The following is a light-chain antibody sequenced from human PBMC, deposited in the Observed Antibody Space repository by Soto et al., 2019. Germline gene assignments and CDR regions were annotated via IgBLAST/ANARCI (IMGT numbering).Light chain of an antibody. V-gene: IGKV3-15*01. CDR3: QQYSKWPIT. CDR2: GIS. CDR1: QSVNSN. J-gene: IGKJ5*01. Sequence: EMVMTQSPAILSVSPGESATLSCRASQSVNSNYLAWYQQHPGQPPRLLIYGISTRATGIPARFSGSGSGTEFSLTISSLQHEDFAVYYCQQYSKWPITFGQGTRLEIK.